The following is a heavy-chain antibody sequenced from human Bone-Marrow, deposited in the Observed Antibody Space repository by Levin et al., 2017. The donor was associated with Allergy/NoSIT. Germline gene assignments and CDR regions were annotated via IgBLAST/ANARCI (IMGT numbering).Heavy chain of an antibody. V-gene: IGHV3-11*01. Sequence: GGSLRLSCAASGFTFSDYYMSWIRQAPGKGLEWVSYISSSGSTIYYADSVKGRFTISRDNAKNSLYLQMNSLRAEDTAVYYCARDFIAARPPYYYYYGMDVWGQGTTVTVSS. D-gene: IGHD6-6*01. CDR1: GFTFSDYY. CDR2: ISSSGSTI. J-gene: IGHJ6*02. CDR3: ARDFIAARPPYYYYYGMDV.